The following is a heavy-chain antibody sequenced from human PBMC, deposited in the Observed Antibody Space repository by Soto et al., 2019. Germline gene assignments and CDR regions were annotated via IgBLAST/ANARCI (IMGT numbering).Heavy chain of an antibody. CDR3: ARTTVTTELDV. V-gene: IGHV4-31*03. J-gene: IGHJ6*04. CDR2: IYYSGST. D-gene: IGHD4-17*01. Sequence: SETLSLTCTVSGGSISSGGYYWSWIRQHPGKGLEWIGYIYYSGSTYYNPSLKSRVTISVDTSKNQFSLKLSSVTAADTAVYYCARTTVTTELDVWGKGTTVTVSS. CDR1: GGSISSGGYY.